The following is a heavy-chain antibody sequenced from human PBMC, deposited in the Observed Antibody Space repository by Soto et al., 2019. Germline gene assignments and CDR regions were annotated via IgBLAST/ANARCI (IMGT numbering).Heavy chain of an antibody. Sequence: SAILSLTCDVSGYSISSGFYWAWVRQPRGQGMEWIGSINHRGNSYYNPSLKSRVTIAVDTSKNHGSLKGRSVPAGDTAVYYCVRSGDYYFSYIDYWGQGTLVTV. V-gene: IGHV4-38-2*01. CDR2: INHRGNS. CDR3: VRSGDYYFSYIDY. CDR1: GYSISSGFY. J-gene: IGHJ4*02. D-gene: IGHD3-22*01.